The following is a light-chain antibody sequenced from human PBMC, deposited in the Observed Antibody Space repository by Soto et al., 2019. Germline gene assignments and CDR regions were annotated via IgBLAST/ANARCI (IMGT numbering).Light chain of an antibody. V-gene: IGKV3-20*01. CDR2: GAS. Sequence: ENGLTQSPGTLSLSPGERATLSCSASQTVSSYLTWYQQRPGQAPRLLISGASRRATGIPDRFSGSGSGTDFTLTISRLEPEDFALYYCQQYGTSPITFGQGTRLEIK. CDR3: QQYGTSPIT. J-gene: IGKJ5*01. CDR1: QTVSSY.